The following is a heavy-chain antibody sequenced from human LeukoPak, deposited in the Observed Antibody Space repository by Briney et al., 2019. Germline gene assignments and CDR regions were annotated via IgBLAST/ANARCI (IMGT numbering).Heavy chain of an antibody. Sequence: GGSLRLSCTVSGFTVSSDSMSWVRQAPGKGLEWVANIKQDGSEKYYVDSVKGRFTISRDNAKNSLYLQMNSLRAEDTAVYYCARDRSMATRLWTPTDYWGQGTLVTVSS. CDR1: GFTVSSDS. CDR2: IKQDGSEK. V-gene: IGHV3-7*01. D-gene: IGHD6-6*01. CDR3: ARDRSMATRLWTPTDY. J-gene: IGHJ4*02.